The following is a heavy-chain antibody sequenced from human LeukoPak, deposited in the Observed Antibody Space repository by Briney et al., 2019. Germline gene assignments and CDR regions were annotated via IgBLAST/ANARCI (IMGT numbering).Heavy chain of an antibody. D-gene: IGHD1-26*01. Sequence: GGSLRLSCAASGFTFDDYAMHWVRQAPGKGLEWVAVISYDGSNKYYADSVKGRFTISRDNSKNTLYLQMNSLRAEDTAVYYCARVSGSSPSYYYMDVWGKGTTVTVSS. J-gene: IGHJ6*03. V-gene: IGHV3-30-3*01. CDR1: GFTFDDYA. CDR3: ARVSGSSPSYYYMDV. CDR2: ISYDGSNK.